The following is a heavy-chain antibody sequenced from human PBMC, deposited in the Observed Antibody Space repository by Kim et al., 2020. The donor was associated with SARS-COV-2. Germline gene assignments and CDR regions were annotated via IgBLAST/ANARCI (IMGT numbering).Heavy chain of an antibody. D-gene: IGHD3-9*01. V-gene: IGHV3-9*01. CDR2: INYNSRSI. CDR1: GFTFNYYA. J-gene: IGHJ4*02. CDR3: AKEPNYDILTGYYQYFDY. Sequence: GGSLRLSCAASGFTFNYYAMHWVREVPGGGLEWVSGINYNSRSIDYAASVKGRFTISRDNAKNFLYLQMDSLRPEDTALYFCAKEPNYDILTGYYQYFDYWGQGTRVTVSS.